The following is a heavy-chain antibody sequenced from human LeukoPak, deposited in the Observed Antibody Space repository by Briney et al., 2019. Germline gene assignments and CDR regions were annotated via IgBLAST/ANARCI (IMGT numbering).Heavy chain of an antibody. CDR3: ARDHYSSGSFNRFDP. V-gene: IGHV4-59*01. D-gene: IGHD3-22*01. CDR2: FYYSGNT. CDR1: GGSISSYY. Sequence: SETLSLTCTVSGGSISSYYWSWIRQPPGKGLEWIGCFYYSGNTNYNPSLKSRVTISVDASKNQFSLKLSSMTAADTAVYYCARDHYSSGSFNRFDPWGQGTLVTVSS. J-gene: IGHJ5*02.